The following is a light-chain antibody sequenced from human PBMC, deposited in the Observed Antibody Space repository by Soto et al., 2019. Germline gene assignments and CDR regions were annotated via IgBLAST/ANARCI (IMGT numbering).Light chain of an antibody. Sequence: NFMLTQPHSVSESPGKTVIISCTGSSGSIASNYVQWYQQRPGSAPTTVIYDDNRRPSGVPDRFSGSIDSSSNSASLTISGLRPEDEADYYCQSFDSVNVVFGGGTKLTVL. CDR3: QSFDSVNVV. V-gene: IGLV6-57*02. CDR1: SGSIASNY. J-gene: IGLJ3*02. CDR2: DDN.